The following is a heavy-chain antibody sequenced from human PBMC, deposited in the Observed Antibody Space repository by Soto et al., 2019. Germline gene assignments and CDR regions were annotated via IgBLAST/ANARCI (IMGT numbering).Heavy chain of an antibody. Sequence: QVQLVESGGGVVQPGRSLRLSCAASGFTFSSYAMHWVRQAPGKGLEWVAVISYDGSNKYYADSVKGRFTISRDNSKKTLYLQRNSLRAEDTAVYYCARALTRGYSGYDYSYGRGWYGSDDYYYYYYGMDVWGQGTTVTVSS. CDR1: GFTFSSYA. J-gene: IGHJ6*02. CDR3: ARALTRGYSGYDYSYGRGWYGSDDYYYYYYGMDV. CDR2: ISYDGSNK. V-gene: IGHV3-30-3*01. D-gene: IGHD5-12*01.